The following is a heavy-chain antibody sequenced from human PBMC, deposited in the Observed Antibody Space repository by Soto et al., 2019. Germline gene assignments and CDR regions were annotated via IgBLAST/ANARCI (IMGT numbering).Heavy chain of an antibody. CDR2: IYYSGST. Sequence: SETLSLTCTVSGGSISSGGYYWSWIRQHPGKGLEWIGYIYYSGSTYYNPSLKSRVTISVDTSKNQFSLKLSSVTAADTAVYYRARLVLITMVRGVIITPPDYWGQGTLVTVSS. CDR3: ARLVLITMVRGVIITPPDY. CDR1: GGSISSGGYY. D-gene: IGHD3-10*01. V-gene: IGHV4-31*03. J-gene: IGHJ4*02.